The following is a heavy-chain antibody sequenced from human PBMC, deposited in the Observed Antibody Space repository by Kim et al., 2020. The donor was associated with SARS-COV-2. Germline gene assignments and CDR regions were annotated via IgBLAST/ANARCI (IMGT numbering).Heavy chain of an antibody. D-gene: IGHD3-16*02. CDR1: GYSFTSYW. Sequence: GESLKISCKGSGYSFTSYWIGWVRQMPGKGLEWMGIIYPGDSDTRYSPSFQGQVTISADKSISTAYLQWSSLKASDTAMYYCAGMKYDYVWGSYRPNWFDPWGQGTLVTVSS. V-gene: IGHV5-51*01. CDR3: AGMKYDYVWGSYRPNWFDP. J-gene: IGHJ5*02. CDR2: IYPGDSDT.